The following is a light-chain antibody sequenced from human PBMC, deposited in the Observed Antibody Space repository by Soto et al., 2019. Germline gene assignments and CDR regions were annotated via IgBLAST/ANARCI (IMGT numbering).Light chain of an antibody. CDR3: SSYTSSSTWV. CDR2: EVK. CDR1: SSDVGGYNY. Sequence: QSVLTQPASVSGSPGQSITISCTGTSSDVGGYNYVSWFQQHPGKDPKLMIYEVKNWPSGVSNRVSGSKSGNTASLTISGLQAEDEADYYCSSYTSSSTWVFGGGTKLTVL. V-gene: IGLV2-14*01. J-gene: IGLJ3*02.